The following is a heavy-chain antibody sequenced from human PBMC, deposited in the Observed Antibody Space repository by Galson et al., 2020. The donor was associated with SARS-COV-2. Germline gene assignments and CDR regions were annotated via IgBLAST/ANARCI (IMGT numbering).Heavy chain of an antibody. J-gene: IGHJ5*02. Sequence: ASVKVSCKVSGYTLTELSMHWVRQAPGTGLEWMGGFDPDDGETIYAQKFQGRVTMTEDTSTDTAYMELSSLRSEDTAVYYCATAPAVTTSGWFDPWGQGTLVTVSS. CDR3: ATAPAVTTSGWFDP. CDR1: GYTLTELS. D-gene: IGHD4-17*01. CDR2: FDPDDGET. V-gene: IGHV1-24*01.